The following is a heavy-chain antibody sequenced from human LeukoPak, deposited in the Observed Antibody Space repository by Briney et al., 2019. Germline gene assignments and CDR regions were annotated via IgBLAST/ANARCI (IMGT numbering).Heavy chain of an antibody. Sequence: GGSLRLSCAASGFTFSSYGMHWVRQAPGKGLERVAFIRYDGSNKYYADSVKGRFTISRDNSKNTLFLQMNSLRAEDTAVYYCAKVMGNIVGATPSDYWGQGTLVTVSS. D-gene: IGHD1-26*01. CDR2: IRYDGSNK. CDR3: AKVMGNIVGATPSDY. CDR1: GFTFSSYG. V-gene: IGHV3-30*02. J-gene: IGHJ4*02.